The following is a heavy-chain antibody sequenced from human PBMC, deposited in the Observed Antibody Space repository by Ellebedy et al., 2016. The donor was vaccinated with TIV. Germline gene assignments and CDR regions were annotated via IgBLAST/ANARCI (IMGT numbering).Heavy chain of an antibody. D-gene: IGHD4-23*01. CDR3: ARASGGLRKGFDY. CDR1: GGSIRSYY. Sequence: MPSETLSLTCTVPGGSIRSYYWGWIRQPPGKGLEWIGSIHYSGSTNYNPSLKSRVTISVDTSKNQFSLKPSSVTAADTAVYYCARASGGLRKGFDYWGQGTLVTVSS. J-gene: IGHJ4*02. V-gene: IGHV4-59*01. CDR2: IHYSGST.